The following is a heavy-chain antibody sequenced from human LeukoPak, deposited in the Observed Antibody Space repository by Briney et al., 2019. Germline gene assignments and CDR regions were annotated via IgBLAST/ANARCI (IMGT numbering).Heavy chain of an antibody. V-gene: IGHV4-59*01. CDR3: ARSSGSRYYIDY. Sequence: SSETLSLTCTVSGGSISSYHWSWIRQPPGKGLEWIGHIYYTGSTNYNPSLKSRVTISLDTSKNQFSLKLSSVTAADTAVYYCARSSGSRYYIDYWGQGTLVTVSS. CDR1: GGSISSYH. J-gene: IGHJ4*02. D-gene: IGHD1-26*01. CDR2: IYYTGST.